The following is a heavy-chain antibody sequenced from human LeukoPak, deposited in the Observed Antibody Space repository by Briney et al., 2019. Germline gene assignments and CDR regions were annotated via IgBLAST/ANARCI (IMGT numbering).Heavy chain of an antibody. J-gene: IGHJ6*03. CDR2: INPNSGGT. D-gene: IGHD3-22*01. Sequence: GASVKVSCKASGYTFNGYYMHWVRQAPGQGLEWMGRINPNSGGTNYAQKFQGRVTMTRETSISTAYMELSRLRSDDTAVYYCARDLGYYDSSGYYYYYYMDVWGKGTTVTVSS. CDR3: ARDLGYYDSSGYYYYYYMDV. V-gene: IGHV1-2*06. CDR1: GYTFNGYY.